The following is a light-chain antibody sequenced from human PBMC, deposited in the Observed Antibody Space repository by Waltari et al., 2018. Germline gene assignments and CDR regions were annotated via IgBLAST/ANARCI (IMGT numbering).Light chain of an antibody. CDR2: DVS. V-gene: IGLV2-14*03. Sequence: QSALTQPASVSGSPGQSITISCTGTSSDVGGYNYVSWYQQHPGKAPKLMIYDVSNRPSGGSNRFSGSKSGNTASRTISGLQAEDEADYYCSSYTSSSTLDVFGTGTKVTVL. CDR3: SSYTSSSTLDV. J-gene: IGLJ1*01. CDR1: SSDVGGYNY.